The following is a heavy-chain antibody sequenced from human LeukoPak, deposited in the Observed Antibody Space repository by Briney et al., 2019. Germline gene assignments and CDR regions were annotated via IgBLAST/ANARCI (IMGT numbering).Heavy chain of an antibody. J-gene: IGHJ4*02. Sequence: SGGSLRLSCAASGFTFSDYYMSWMRQAPRKGLEWVSYISSSGSTIYHADSVKGRFTISRDNAKNSLYLQMNSLRAEDTAVYYCARVRMDYGSGSPADYSGQGTLVAVSS. CDR3: ARVRMDYGSGSPADY. V-gene: IGHV3-11*01. CDR2: ISSSGSTI. D-gene: IGHD3-10*01. CDR1: GFTFSDYY.